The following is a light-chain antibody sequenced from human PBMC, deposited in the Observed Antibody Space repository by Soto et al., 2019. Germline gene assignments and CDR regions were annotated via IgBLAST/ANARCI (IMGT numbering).Light chain of an antibody. J-gene: IGKJ4*01. CDR1: QGITSW. CDR3: QQTSSFPLT. CDR2: AAS. Sequence: DIQMTPSPPSVSASVGDRVTITCRASQGITSWLAWYQQKPGRAPKLLIYAASSLQSGVPSRFSGRGSGPDFPLTISSLQREDVAAYYCQQTSSFPLTVGGGTKVEIK. V-gene: IGKV1-12*01.